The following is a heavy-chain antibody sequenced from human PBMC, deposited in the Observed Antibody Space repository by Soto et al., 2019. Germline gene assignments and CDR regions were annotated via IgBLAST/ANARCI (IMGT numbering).Heavy chain of an antibody. J-gene: IGHJ5*02. CDR2: ISAYNGNT. CDR1: GYTFTSYG. D-gene: IGHD3-10*01. CDR3: PRDKGDGSGSYYGS. Sequence: QVQLVQSGAEVKKPGASVKVSCKASGYTFTSYGIIWVRQAPGQGLEWMGWISAYNGNTNYAQKLQGRVTMTTDTPTSKAYMELRSLRPDDTAVYYCPRDKGDGSGSYYGSWGQGPLVTVSS. V-gene: IGHV1-18*01.